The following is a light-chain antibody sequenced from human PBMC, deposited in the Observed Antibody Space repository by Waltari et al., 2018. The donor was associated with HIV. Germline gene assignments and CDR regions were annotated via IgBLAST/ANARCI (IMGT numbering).Light chain of an antibody. CDR2: RHH. J-gene: IGLJ2*01. CDR1: SSHIGSNY. CDR3: AAWDDSLSGVV. V-gene: IGLV1-47*01. Sequence: QSVLTQPPSASGTPGQRVTISCSGSSSHIGSNYVSWYQQLPGTAPKLRIYRHHQRPSGVPDRVSGSMSGTSASLAISGLRSEDEADYYCAAWDDSLSGVVFGGGTKLTVL.